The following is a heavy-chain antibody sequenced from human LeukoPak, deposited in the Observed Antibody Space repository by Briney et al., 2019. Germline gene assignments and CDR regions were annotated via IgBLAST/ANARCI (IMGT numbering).Heavy chain of an antibody. CDR1: GFTFRNYH. V-gene: IGHV3-21*01. CDR2: ISGSGSHK. Sequence: GGSLRLSCAGAGFTFRNYHMFWVRQAPGKGLEWVSSISGSGSHKDYADSVKGRFAISRDNAKNSMSLQMNSLRAEDTAVYYCARSRIRGGDLNRFDPWGQGTLVTVSS. D-gene: IGHD3-10*01. J-gene: IGHJ5*02. CDR3: ARSRIRGGDLNRFDP.